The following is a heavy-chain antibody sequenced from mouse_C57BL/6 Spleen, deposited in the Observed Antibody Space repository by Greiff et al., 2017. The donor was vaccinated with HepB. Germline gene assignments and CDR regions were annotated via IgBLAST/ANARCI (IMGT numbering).Heavy chain of an antibody. J-gene: IGHJ4*01. CDR1: GFTFSSYA. V-gene: IGHV5-9-1*02. Sequence: EVKVVESGEGLVKPGGSLKLSCAASGFTFSSYAMSWVRQTPEKRLEWVAYISSGGDYIYYADTVKGRFTISRDNARNTLYLQMSSLKSEDTAMYYCTRLKGNYYYAMDYWGQGTSVTVSS. CDR2: ISSGGDYI. CDR3: TRLKGNYYYAMDY.